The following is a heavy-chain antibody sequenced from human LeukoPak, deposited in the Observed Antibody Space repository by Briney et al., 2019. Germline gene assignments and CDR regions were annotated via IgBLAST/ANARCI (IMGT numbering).Heavy chain of an antibody. CDR3: ARAAYSSWFNDY. CDR1: GFTFSSYW. CDR2: INSDGSST. Sequence: GGSLRLSCAASGFTFSSYWMHWVRQAPGKGLVWVSRINSDGSSTSYADSVKGRFTISRDNAKNTLYLQMNSLRAEDTAVYYCARAAYSSWFNDYWGQGTLVTVSS. D-gene: IGHD6-13*01. J-gene: IGHJ4*02. V-gene: IGHV3-74*01.